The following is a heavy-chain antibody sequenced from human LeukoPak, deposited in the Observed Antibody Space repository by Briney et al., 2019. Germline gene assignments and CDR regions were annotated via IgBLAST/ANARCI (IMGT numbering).Heavy chain of an antibody. V-gene: IGHV4-61*02. CDR1: GGSISSGSYY. J-gene: IGHJ4*02. Sequence: SETLSLTCTVSGGSISSGSYYWSWIRQPAGKGLEWIGRIYTSGSTNYNPSLKSRVTISVDTSKNQFSLKLSSVTAADTAVYYCARGVGYWGQGTLVTVPS. CDR2: IYTSGST. CDR3: ARGVGY.